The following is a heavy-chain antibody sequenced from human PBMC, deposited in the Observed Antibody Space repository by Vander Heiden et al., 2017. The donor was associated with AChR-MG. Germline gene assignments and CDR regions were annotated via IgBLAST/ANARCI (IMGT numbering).Heavy chain of an antibody. D-gene: IGHD2-2*01. CDR2: IRSSGST. Sequence: EVQLVESGGGLVQPGGSLRLSCVASGFNFSTYAMRWVRQAPGTGLEWVSAIRSSGSTYYADSVKGRFTISRDNSKNTLYLQMSSLRDGDTAVYFCAKGSPLGYCSSTSCLFDYWGQGTLVTVSS. CDR1: GFNFSTYA. V-gene: IGHV3-23*04. J-gene: IGHJ4*02. CDR3: AKGSPLGYCSSTSCLFDY.